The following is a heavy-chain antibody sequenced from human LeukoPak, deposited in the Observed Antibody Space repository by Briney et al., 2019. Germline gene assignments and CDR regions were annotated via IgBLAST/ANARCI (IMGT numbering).Heavy chain of an antibody. J-gene: IGHJ4*02. CDR2: VNPNRGGT. V-gene: IGHV1-2*06. CDR1: GYTFTGYF. Sequence: ASVKVSCKASGYTFTGYFLDWVRQAPGQGLEWMGRVNPNRGGTNYAQKFQGRVTMTRDTSISTAYMELSRLRSDDTAVYYCARHDGYNFGFDYWGQGTLVTVSS. CDR3: ARHDGYNFGFDY. D-gene: IGHD5-24*01.